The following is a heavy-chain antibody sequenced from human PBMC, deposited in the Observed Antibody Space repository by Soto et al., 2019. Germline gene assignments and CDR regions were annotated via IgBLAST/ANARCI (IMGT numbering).Heavy chain of an antibody. J-gene: IGHJ6*02. CDR3: AREGVAAPYYYYGMEV. D-gene: IGHD2-15*01. CDR2: ISYTGST. V-gene: IGHV4-59*01. CDR1: GECIRSYY. Sequence: EILSLTSTGAGECIRSYYWSWIRQPPGKGLEWIGYISYTGSTHYNPSLKSRVTISADTSKNQFSLKLSSVTTADTALYYCAREGVAAPYYYYGMEVWGQGSAVTVSS.